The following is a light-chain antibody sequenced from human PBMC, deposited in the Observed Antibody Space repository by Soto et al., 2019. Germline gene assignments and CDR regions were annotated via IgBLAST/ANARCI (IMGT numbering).Light chain of an antibody. J-gene: IGKJ1*01. CDR2: WAS. V-gene: IGKV4-1*01. CDR1: QSVLHSSNNNNY. CDR3: QQHYNTPQP. Sequence: DIVMTQSPDSLAVSLGERATINCKSSQSVLHSSNNNNYLVWYQQKPGQPPKLLIYWASTRESGVPDRFSGSGSGTDLTPTINGLTAEDVAVYSCQQHYNTPQPFGQGTKVEIK.